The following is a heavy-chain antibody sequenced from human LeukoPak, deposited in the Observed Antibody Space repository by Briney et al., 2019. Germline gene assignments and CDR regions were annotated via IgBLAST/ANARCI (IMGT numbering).Heavy chain of an antibody. CDR1: GFTFSSYA. V-gene: IGHV3-30-3*01. Sequence: GRSLRLSCAASGFTFSSYAMHWVRQAPGKGLEWVAVISYDGSNKYYADSVKGRFTISRDNSKNTLYLQMNSLRAEDTAVYYCARDTLPPSYYYDAGGFDYWGQGTLVTVSS. CDR2: ISYDGSNK. D-gene: IGHD3-22*01. J-gene: IGHJ4*02. CDR3: ARDTLPPSYYYDAGGFDY.